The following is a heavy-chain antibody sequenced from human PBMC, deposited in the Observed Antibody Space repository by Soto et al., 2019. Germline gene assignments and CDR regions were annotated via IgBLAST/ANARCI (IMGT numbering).Heavy chain of an antibody. CDR2: ISAYNGDT. Sequence: ASVKVSCKASGYTFTSYGISWVRQAPGQGLEWMGWISAYNGDTNYAQKLQGRVTMTTDTSTSTAYMELRSLRSDDTAVYYCARDRSVAAAGDAFDIWGQGTMVTVSS. J-gene: IGHJ3*02. V-gene: IGHV1-18*01. D-gene: IGHD6-13*01. CDR3: ARDRSVAAAGDAFDI. CDR1: GYTFTSYG.